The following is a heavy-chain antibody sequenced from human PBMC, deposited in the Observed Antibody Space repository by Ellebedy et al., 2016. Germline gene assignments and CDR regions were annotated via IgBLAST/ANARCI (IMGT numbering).Heavy chain of an antibody. CDR2: ISRIDDST. CDR3: AKDRDDDGDYVFDS. Sequence: GGSLRLSXTASGFTFSSYVMSWVRQAPGKGLKWVSGISRIDDSTYYADSVKGRFTISRVNPKNTLYLQMNNLRAEDTAVYYCAKDRDDDGDYVFDSWGQGTLVTVSS. CDR1: GFTFSSYV. J-gene: IGHJ4*02. V-gene: IGHV3-23*01. D-gene: IGHD4-17*01.